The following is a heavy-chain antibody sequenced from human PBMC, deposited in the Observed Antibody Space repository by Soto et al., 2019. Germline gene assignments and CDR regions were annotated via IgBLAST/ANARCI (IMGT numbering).Heavy chain of an antibody. V-gene: IGHV3-33*01. J-gene: IGHJ4*02. D-gene: IGHD3-9*01. Sequence: GGSLRLSCAASGFTFSSYGMHWVRQAPGKGLEWVAVIWYDGSNKYYADSVKGRFTISRDNSKNTLYLQMNSLRAEDTAVYYCARDVLRATPYYFDYWGQGTLVTVSS. CDR3: ARDVLRATPYYFDY. CDR2: IWYDGSNK. CDR1: GFTFSSYG.